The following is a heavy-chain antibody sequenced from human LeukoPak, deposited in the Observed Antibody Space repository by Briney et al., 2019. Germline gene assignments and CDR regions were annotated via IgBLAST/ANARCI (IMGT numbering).Heavy chain of an antibody. V-gene: IGHV3-21*01. D-gene: IGHD2-2*01. Sequence: GGSLRLSCAASGFTFSSYSMNWVRQAPGKGLEWVSSISSSSSYIYYADSVKGRFTISRDNAKNSLYLQMNSLRAEDTAVYYCARGTRVVPAAIDYWGQGTLVIVSS. J-gene: IGHJ4*02. CDR1: GFTFSSYS. CDR2: ISSSSSYI. CDR3: ARGTRVVPAAIDY.